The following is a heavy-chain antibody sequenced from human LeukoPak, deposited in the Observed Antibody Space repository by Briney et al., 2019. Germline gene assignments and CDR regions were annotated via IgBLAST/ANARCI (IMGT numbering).Heavy chain of an antibody. D-gene: IGHD3-10*01. CDR3: ARDRSPGNFDY. V-gene: IGHV3-48*04. Sequence: PGGSLRLSCAASGFTFSNAWMSWVRQAPGKGLEWLSFISRSSRTIYYADSVKGRFTISRDNAKNSLYLQMNSLRAEDTAVYYCARDRSPGNFDYWGQGTLVTVSS. CDR2: ISRSSRTI. J-gene: IGHJ4*02. CDR1: GFTFSNAW.